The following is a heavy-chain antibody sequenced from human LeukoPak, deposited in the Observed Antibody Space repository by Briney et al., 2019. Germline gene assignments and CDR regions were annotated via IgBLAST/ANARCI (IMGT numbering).Heavy chain of an antibody. CDR1: GFTFSSYT. CDR3: AKDTGAAAGPYYFDY. V-gene: IGHV3-23*01. D-gene: IGHD6-13*01. Sequence: GGSLRLSCAASGFTFSSYTMSWVRQAPGKGLEWVSAISGSGGSTYYADSVKGRFTISRDNSKNTLYLQMNSLRAEDTAVYYCAKDTGAAAGPYYFDYWGQGTLVTVSS. CDR2: ISGSGGST. J-gene: IGHJ4*02.